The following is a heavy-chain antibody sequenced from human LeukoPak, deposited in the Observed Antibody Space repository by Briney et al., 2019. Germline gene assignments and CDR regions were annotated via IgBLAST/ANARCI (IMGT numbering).Heavy chain of an antibody. D-gene: IGHD3-22*01. J-gene: IGHJ6*03. CDR1: GFTFSSYW. V-gene: IGHV3-23*01. CDR3: AKGGIPIYYDSSGYYRTYYYYYMDV. CDR2: ISGSGGST. Sequence: PGGSLRLSCAASGFTFSSYWMTWVRQAPGKGLEWVSAISGSGGSTYYADSVKGRFTISRDNSKNTLYLQMNSLRAEDTAVYYCAKGGIPIYYDSSGYYRTYYYYYMDVWGKGTTVTVSS.